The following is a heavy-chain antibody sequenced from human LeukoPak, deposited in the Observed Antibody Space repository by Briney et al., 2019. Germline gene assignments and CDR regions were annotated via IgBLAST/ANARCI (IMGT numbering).Heavy chain of an antibody. D-gene: IGHD6-13*01. CDR3: GAAAGTWYFDL. CDR2: IYYSGST. J-gene: IGHJ2*01. CDR1: GGSISSGGYY. Sequence: SETLSLTCAVSGGSISSGGYYWSWIRQHPGKGLEWIGYIYYSGSTYYNPSLKSRVTISVDTSKNQFSLKLSSVTAADTAVYYCGAAAGTWYFDLWGRGTLVTVSS. V-gene: IGHV4-31*11.